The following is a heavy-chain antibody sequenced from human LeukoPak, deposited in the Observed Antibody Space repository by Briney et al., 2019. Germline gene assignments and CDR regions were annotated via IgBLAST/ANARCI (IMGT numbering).Heavy chain of an antibody. V-gene: IGHV5-51*01. CDR1: AYNFTRHW. D-gene: IGHD3-10*01. J-gene: IGHJ2*01. Sequence: GESLKISCKGSAYNFTRHWIGWVRQMPGEGLEWMGNIFPADSDTRYSPSFQGQVTISVDKSISTAYLQWSSLQASDTAMYYCAKQSYGDWDFDLWGRGTLVTVSS. CDR2: IFPADSDT. CDR3: AKQSYGDWDFDL.